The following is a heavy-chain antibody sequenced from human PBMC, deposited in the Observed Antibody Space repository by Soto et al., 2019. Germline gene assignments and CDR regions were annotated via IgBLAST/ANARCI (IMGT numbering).Heavy chain of an antibody. J-gene: IGHJ4*02. V-gene: IGHV4-59*08. D-gene: IGHD3-9*01. CDR1: GGSISNYY. CDR3: GRLEGLATISYYFDY. Sequence: SETLSLTCTVSGGSISNYYWSWIRQPPGMGLEWIGYIYYSGSTNYNPSLKSRVTISVDTSKNQFSLKLMSLSAADTAVYYCGRLEGLATISYYFDYWGQGALVTVSS. CDR2: IYYSGST.